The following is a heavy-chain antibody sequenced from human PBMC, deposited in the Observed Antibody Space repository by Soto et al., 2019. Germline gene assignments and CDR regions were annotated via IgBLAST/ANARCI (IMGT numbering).Heavy chain of an antibody. CDR1: GFTFSSYG. D-gene: IGHD2-15*01. V-gene: IGHV3-30*18. CDR2: ISYDGSNK. Sequence: PGGSLRLSCAASGFTFSSYGMHWVRQAPGKGLEWVAVISYDGSNKYYADSVKGRFTISRDNSKNTLYLQMNSLRAEDTAVYYCAKDENGGHNFVYWFQGTLVSVSS. J-gene: IGHJ4*02. CDR3: AKDENGGHNFVY.